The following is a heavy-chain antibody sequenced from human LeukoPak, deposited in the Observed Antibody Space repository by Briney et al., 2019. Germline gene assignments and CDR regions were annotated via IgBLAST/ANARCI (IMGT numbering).Heavy chain of an antibody. D-gene: IGHD3/OR15-3a*01. J-gene: IGHJ4*02. CDR1: GGSIRSGSYY. Sequence: KPSETLSLTCTVSGGSIRSGSYYWGWIRQPPGKGLEWIGNVHYSGSSYYNPSLKSRVTLSVDTSKNQFSLRLTSVTAADTAVYYCARQTGSGLFILPGGQGTLVTVSS. V-gene: IGHV4-39*01. CDR2: VHYSGSS. CDR3: ARQTGSGLFILP.